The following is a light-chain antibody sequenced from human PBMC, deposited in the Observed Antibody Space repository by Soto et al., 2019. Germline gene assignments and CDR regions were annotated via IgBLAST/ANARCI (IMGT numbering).Light chain of an antibody. CDR2: TTS. V-gene: IGKV1-39*01. Sequence: DIQMTESPSSLSASVGDRVTITCRASQSISTYLHWYQQKPGNAANLLIDTTSNLEGAVTSCNSGSGSGTDFTLTINSLQPEDFATYFCQQSYSRPRTFGQGTKVDIK. J-gene: IGKJ1*01. CDR1: QSISTY. CDR3: QQSYSRPRT.